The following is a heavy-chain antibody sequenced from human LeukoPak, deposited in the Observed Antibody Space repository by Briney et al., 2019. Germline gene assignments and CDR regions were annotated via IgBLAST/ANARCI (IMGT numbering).Heavy chain of an antibody. Sequence: GGSLRLSCAASGFTFSSYGMHWVRQAPGKGLEWVAFIRYDGSNKYYADSVKGRFTISRDNSKNTLYLQMNSLRAEDTAVYYYATTSITIFGVVIGFDYWGQGTLVTVSS. J-gene: IGHJ4*02. CDR3: ATTSITIFGVVIGFDY. CDR2: IRYDGSNK. CDR1: GFTFSSYG. D-gene: IGHD3-3*01. V-gene: IGHV3-30*02.